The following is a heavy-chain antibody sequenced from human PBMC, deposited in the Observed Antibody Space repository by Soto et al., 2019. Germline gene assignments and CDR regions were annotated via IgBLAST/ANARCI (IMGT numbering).Heavy chain of an antibody. J-gene: IGHJ5*02. Sequence: GGSLRLSCAASGFSFSISPMHWVRQAPGKGPEWVALISYDGTNKFYADSVKGRFTISRDNSKSTLYLQVDSLRPEDAAVYYCARDPKTSGGQHWAFNHLVTLGQGTLVTVSS. V-gene: IGHV3-30-3*01. CDR2: ISYDGTNK. CDR3: ARDPKTSGGQHWAFNHLVT. D-gene: IGHD6-6*01. CDR1: GFSFSISP.